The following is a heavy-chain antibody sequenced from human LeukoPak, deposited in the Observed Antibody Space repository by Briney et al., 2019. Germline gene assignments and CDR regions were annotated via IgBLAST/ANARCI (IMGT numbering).Heavy chain of an antibody. Sequence: ASVKVSCEASGYTFTSYAMHWVRQAPGQRLEWMGWINAGNGNTKYSQKFQGRVTITRDTSASTAYMELSSLRSEDTAVYYCARDQGTMIVVLGDAFDIWGQGTMVTVSS. CDR1: GYTFTSYA. J-gene: IGHJ3*02. CDR2: INAGNGNT. V-gene: IGHV1-3*01. D-gene: IGHD3-22*01. CDR3: ARDQGTMIVVLGDAFDI.